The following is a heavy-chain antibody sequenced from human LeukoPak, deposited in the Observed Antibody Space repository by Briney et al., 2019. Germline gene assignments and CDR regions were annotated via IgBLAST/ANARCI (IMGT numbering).Heavy chain of an antibody. CDR1: GFTFSTYA. CDR3: AKWMGRDS. D-gene: IGHD6-19*01. Sequence: PGGSLRLSCAASGFTFSTYAMSWVRQAPGKGLEWVANINQDGRKKFYVDSVEGRFTISRDDAKTSLFLQMNSLRVEDTAFYYCAKWMGRDSWGQGTLLTVSS. CDR2: INQDGRKK. J-gene: IGHJ4*02. V-gene: IGHV3-7*02.